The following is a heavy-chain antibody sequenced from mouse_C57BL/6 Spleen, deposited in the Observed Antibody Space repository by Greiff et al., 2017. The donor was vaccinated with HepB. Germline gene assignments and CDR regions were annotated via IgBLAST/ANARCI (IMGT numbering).Heavy chain of an antibody. CDR2: INPNNGGT. V-gene: IGHV1-26*01. CDR1: GYTFTDYY. J-gene: IGHJ1*03. Sequence: VQLQQSGPELVKPGASVKISCKASGYTFTDYYMNWVKQSHGKSLEWIGDINPNNGGTSYNQKFKGKATLTVDKSSSTAYMELRSLTSEDSAVYYCARETTVVERYFDVWGTGTTVTVSS. D-gene: IGHD1-1*01. CDR3: ARETTVVERYFDV.